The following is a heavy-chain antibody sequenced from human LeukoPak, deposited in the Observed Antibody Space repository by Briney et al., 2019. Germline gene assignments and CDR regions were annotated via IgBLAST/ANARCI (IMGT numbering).Heavy chain of an antibody. CDR2: IKQDGSEK. Sequence: PGGSLRLSCAASGFIVNNKYMTWVRQAPGKGLEWVANIKQDGSEKHYVDSVKGRFTISRDNAKNSLYLQMNSLRAEDTAVYYCARGAAVAVGFDPWGQGTLVTVSS. J-gene: IGHJ5*02. D-gene: IGHD6-19*01. V-gene: IGHV3-7*01. CDR3: ARGAAVAVGFDP. CDR1: GFIVNNKY.